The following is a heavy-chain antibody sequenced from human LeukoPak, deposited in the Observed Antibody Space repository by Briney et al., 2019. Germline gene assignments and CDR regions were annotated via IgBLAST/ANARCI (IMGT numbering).Heavy chain of an antibody. Sequence: SETLSLTCTVSGGSISGYYWSWIRQPPGKGLDWIGYIYNSGSTKYNPALESRVTISVDTSKNQFSLKLTSVTATDTAVYYCARAGPSVWELPWYWGQGTLVTVSS. CDR3: ARAGPSVWELPWY. J-gene: IGHJ4*02. CDR1: GGSISGYY. CDR2: IYNSGST. D-gene: IGHD1-26*01. V-gene: IGHV4-59*01.